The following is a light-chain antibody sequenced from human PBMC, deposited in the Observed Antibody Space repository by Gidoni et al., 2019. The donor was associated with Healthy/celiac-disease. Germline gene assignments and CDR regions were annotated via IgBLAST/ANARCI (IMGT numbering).Light chain of an antibody. V-gene: IGKV3-11*01. CDR3: QQRSNWPPT. CDR2: DAS. J-gene: IGKJ5*01. Sequence: EIVLTQSPATLSLSPGERATLSCRASQSVSSYLAWYQQKPGQAPRLLFYDASNRATGIPARFSGSGSGTDFTLTISSLEPEDFAVYYCQQRSNWPPTFXXXTRLEIK. CDR1: QSVSSY.